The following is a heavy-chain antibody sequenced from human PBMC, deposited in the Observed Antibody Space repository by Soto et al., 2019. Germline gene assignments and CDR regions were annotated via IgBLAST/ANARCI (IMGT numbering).Heavy chain of an antibody. CDR1: GFTFSSYA. Sequence: EVQLLESGGGLVQPGGSLRLSCAASGFTFSSYAMSWVRQAPGKGLEWVSAISGSGGSTYYADSVKGRFTISRDKSKNTLYLQMNTHRAEDTAVYYCAKDGAYYRDFNSFDPWGQGTLVTVSS. J-gene: IGHJ5*02. CDR2: ISGSGGST. CDR3: AKDGAYYRDFNSFDP. D-gene: IGHD1-26*01. V-gene: IGHV3-23*01.